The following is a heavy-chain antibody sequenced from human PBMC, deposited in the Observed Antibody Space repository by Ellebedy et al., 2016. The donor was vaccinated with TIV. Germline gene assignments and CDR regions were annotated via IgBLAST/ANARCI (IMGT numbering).Heavy chain of an antibody. J-gene: IGHJ6*02. Sequence: AASVKVSCKASGYTFTGHYIHWVRQAPGQGLEWMGWINPNSGHTKYAQKFQGWVTVTRDTSISTGYMEMSRLRSDDTAVYYCARDQRRNKQDSSGYYSPHYYYGLDVWGQGTTVTVSS. D-gene: IGHD3-22*01. CDR1: GYTFTGHY. CDR3: ARDQRRNKQDSSGYYSPHYYYGLDV. V-gene: IGHV1-2*04. CDR2: INPNSGHT.